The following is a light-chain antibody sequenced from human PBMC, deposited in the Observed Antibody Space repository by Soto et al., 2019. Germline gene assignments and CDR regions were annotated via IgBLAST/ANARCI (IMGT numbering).Light chain of an antibody. CDR2: EVN. V-gene: IGLV2-8*01. CDR3: GSYAGSNSLGV. J-gene: IGLJ2*01. Sequence: QSALTQPPSASGSPGQSVTISCTGTSSDVGGYNYVSWYQHHPCKAPKLMLYEVNKRPSGVSDRFSGSKSGNTASLTVSGLQAEDEADYYFGSYAGSNSLGVFCGGSKLTVL. CDR1: SSDVGGYNY.